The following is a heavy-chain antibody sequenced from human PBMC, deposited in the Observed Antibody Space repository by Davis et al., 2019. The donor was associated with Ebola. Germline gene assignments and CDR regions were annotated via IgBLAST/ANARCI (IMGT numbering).Heavy chain of an antibody. V-gene: IGHV4-39*07. J-gene: IGHJ5*02. CDR1: GFTFSSYS. D-gene: IGHD1-26*01. CDR2: IYYSGST. Sequence: GSLRLSCAASGFTFSSYSMNWVRQAPGKGLEWIGSIYYSGSTYYNPSLKSRVTISVDTSKNQFSLKLSSVTAADTAVYYCARGLGIGSWFDPWGQGTLVTVSS. CDR3: ARGLGIGSWFDP.